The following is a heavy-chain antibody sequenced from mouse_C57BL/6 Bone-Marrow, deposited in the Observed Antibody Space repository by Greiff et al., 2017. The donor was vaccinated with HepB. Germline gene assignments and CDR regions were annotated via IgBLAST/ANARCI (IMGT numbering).Heavy chain of an antibody. CDR2: ISNGGGST. J-gene: IGHJ2*01. Sequence: EVMLVESGGGLVQPGGSLKLSCAASGFTFSDYSMSWVRQTPEKRLEWVAYISNGGGSTYYPDNVKGRFTISRDNAKNNLYLQMSRLKSEDTAMYYCARYYDYYGSNLDVWGKGTTLTVSS. CDR1: GFTFSDYS. CDR3: ARYYDYYGSNLDV. D-gene: IGHD1-1*01. V-gene: IGHV5-12*01.